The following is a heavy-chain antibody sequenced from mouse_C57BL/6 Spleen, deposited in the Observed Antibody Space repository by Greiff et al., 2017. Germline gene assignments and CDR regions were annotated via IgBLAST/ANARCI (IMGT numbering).Heavy chain of an antibody. Sequence: VQLQQSGPELVKPGASVKISCKASGYAFSSSWMNWVKQRPGKGLEWIGRIYPGDGDTNYNGKFKGKATLTADKSSSTAYMQLSSLTSEDSAVYFCARIYYGYFYAMDYWGQGTSVTVSS. V-gene: IGHV1-82*01. CDR1: GYAFSSSW. CDR3: ARIYYGYFYAMDY. J-gene: IGHJ4*01. D-gene: IGHD2-2*01. CDR2: IYPGDGDT.